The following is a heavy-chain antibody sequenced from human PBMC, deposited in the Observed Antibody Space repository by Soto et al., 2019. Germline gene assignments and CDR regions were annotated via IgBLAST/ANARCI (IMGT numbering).Heavy chain of an antibody. CDR2: IIPILGIA. D-gene: IGHD6-19*01. CDR3: ARDESIAVAGYYFDY. Sequence: SVKVSCKASGYTFTSYDINWVRQATGQGLEWMGRIIPILGIANYAQKFQGRVTITADKSTSTAYMELSSLRSEDTAVYYCARDESIAVAGYYFDYWGQGTLVTVSS. CDR1: GYTFTSYD. V-gene: IGHV1-69*04. J-gene: IGHJ4*02.